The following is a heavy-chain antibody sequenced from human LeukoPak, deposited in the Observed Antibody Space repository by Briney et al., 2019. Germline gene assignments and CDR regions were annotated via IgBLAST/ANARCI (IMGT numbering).Heavy chain of an antibody. CDR2: INPNSGGT. D-gene: IGHD2-15*01. CDR3: AAGYCSGGSCYRDFDY. V-gene: IGHV1-2*02. CDR1: GYTFTGYY. Sequence: ASVKVSCKASGYTFTGYYMHWVRQAPGQGLEWMGWINPNSGGTNYAQKFQERVTITRDMSTSTAYMELSSLRSEDTAVYYCAAGYCSGGSCYRDFDYWGQGTLVTVSS. J-gene: IGHJ4*02.